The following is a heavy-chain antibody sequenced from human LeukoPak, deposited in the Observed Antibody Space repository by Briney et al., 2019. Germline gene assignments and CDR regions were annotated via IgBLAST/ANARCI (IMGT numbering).Heavy chain of an antibody. D-gene: IGHD3-3*01. Sequence: SETLSLTGTVSGGSVSSGSYYWSWIRQPPGKGLEWIGYIYYSGSTNYNPSLKSRVTISVDTSKNQFSLKLSSVTAADTAVYYCARAQSHYDFWSGYYIFDYWGQGTLVTVSS. CDR1: GGSVSSGSYY. V-gene: IGHV4-61*01. CDR3: ARAQSHYDFWSGYYIFDY. J-gene: IGHJ4*02. CDR2: IYYSGST.